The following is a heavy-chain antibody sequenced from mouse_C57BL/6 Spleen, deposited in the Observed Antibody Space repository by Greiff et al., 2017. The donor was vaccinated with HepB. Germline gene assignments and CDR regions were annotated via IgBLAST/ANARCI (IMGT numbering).Heavy chain of an antibody. J-gene: IGHJ3*01. V-gene: IGHV1-26*01. D-gene: IGHD3-2*02. Sequence: VQLQQSGPELVKPGASVKISCKASGYTFTDYYMNWVKQSHGKSLEWIGDINPNNGGTSYNQKFKGKATLTVDKSSSTAYMELRSLTSEDSAVYYCADSSGYVGFAYWGQGTLVTVSA. CDR2: INPNNGGT. CDR3: ADSSGYVGFAY. CDR1: GYTFTDYY.